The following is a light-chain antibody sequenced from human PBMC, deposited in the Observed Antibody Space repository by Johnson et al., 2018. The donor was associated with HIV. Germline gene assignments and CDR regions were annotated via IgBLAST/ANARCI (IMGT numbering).Light chain of an antibody. CDR1: SSNIGYNY. CDR3: GTWDSSLSASV. J-gene: IGLJ1*01. V-gene: IGLV1-51*01. CDR2: DNN. Sequence: QSVLTQPPSVSAAPGQKVTISCSGSSSNIGYNYVSWYQQLPGTAPKLLIYDNNKRPSGIPDRFSGSKSGTSATLGITGLQTGDEADYYCGTWDSSLSASVFGTGTKVTVL.